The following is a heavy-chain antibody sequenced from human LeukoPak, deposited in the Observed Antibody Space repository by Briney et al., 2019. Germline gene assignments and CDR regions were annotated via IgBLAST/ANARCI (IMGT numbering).Heavy chain of an antibody. CDR2: IKQDGSDK. J-gene: IGHJ4*02. CDR1: GFTFSSYA. CDR3: ARKTVVGSYFDY. D-gene: IGHD4-23*01. V-gene: IGHV3-7*03. Sequence: GGSLRLSCAASGFTFSSYAMSWVRQAPGKGLEWVASIKQDGSDKYYVDSVKGRFTISRDNAKNSLYLQMNSLRAEDTAVYYCARKTVVGSYFDYWGQGTPVTVSS.